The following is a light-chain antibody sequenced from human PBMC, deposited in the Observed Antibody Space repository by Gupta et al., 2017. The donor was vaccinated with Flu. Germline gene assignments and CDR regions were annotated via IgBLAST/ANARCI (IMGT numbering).Light chain of an antibody. Sequence: PSSLSASVGDSVTISCRASQTINNYLNWYQQKPGKAPHLLIYGTSNLQSGVPSRFSGSGSGREFSLTISSLKPEDFATYYCQQSYGSPLTFGEGTKVEI. V-gene: IGKV1-39*01. CDR3: QQSYGSPLT. J-gene: IGKJ4*01. CDR2: GTS. CDR1: QTINNY.